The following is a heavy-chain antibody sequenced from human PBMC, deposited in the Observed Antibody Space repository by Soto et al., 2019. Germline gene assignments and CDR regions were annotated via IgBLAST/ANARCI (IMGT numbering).Heavy chain of an antibody. Sequence: QVQLVQSGAEVKKPGASVKVSCKASGYTFTSYYIHWVRQAPGQGLEWMGIINPSGGSTIYAQKFQGRVTITSDTSTSIVYMELSSLRSEDTAVYYCAREGERSYSSRHNCFDPWGQGTLVTVSS. CDR1: GYTFTSYY. V-gene: IGHV1-46*03. CDR3: AREGERSYSSRHNCFDP. CDR2: INPSGGST. J-gene: IGHJ5*02. D-gene: IGHD6-13*01.